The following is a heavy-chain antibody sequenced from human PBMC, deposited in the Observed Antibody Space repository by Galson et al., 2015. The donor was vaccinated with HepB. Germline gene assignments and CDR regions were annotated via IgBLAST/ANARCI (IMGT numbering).Heavy chain of an antibody. CDR2: ITSSGAST. Sequence: SLRLSCAAFSRYDMTWVRQAPGKGLEWVSSITSSGASTYYTDSVKGRFTISRDNSKNTLYLQMNSLRVEDTAVYYCAKGKSYSSSSYGFEYWSQGSLVIVSS. CDR1: SRYD. J-gene: IGHJ4*02. CDR3: AKGKSYSSSSYGFEY. V-gene: IGHV3-23*01. D-gene: IGHD6-13*01.